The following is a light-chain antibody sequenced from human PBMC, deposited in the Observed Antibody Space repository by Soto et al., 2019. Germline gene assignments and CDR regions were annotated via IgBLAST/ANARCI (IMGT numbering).Light chain of an antibody. J-gene: IGKJ2*01. V-gene: IGKV3-20*01. CDR1: QTVSSNY. CDR2: GAS. CDR3: QQYDTSPPYT. Sequence: EIELTQSPGTLSLSPGEKASLSCRASQTVSSNYFAWYQQKPGQAPRLLIFGASRRATGIPDRFTGSGSEADFTLIISGLEPEDFAVYYCQQYDTSPPYTFGQGTKLEMK.